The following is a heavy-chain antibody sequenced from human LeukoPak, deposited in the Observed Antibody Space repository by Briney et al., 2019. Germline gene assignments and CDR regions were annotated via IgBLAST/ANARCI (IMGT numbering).Heavy chain of an antibody. V-gene: IGHV4-34*01. Sequence: SETLSLTCAVYGGSISGYYWSWIRQPPGKGLEWIGEIIHRGSTNYNPSLKSRLTISVDTSKNQFSLKLSSVTAADTAVYYCARGYYYDSSGYYYFDYWGQGTLVTVSS. D-gene: IGHD3-22*01. J-gene: IGHJ4*02. CDR3: ARGYYYDSSGYYYFDY. CDR2: IIHRGST. CDR1: GGSISGYY.